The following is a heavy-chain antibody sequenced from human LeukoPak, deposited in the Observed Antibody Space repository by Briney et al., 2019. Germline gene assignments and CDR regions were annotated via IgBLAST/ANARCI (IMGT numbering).Heavy chain of an antibody. V-gene: IGHV3-21*01. CDR2: ISSSSSYI. Sequence: GGSLRLSCAASGFTFSSYSMNWVRQAPGKGLEWVSSISSSSSYIYYADSVKGRFTISRDNAKNSLYLQMNSLRDEDTAVYYCARVGQRWLQFDYYYMDVWGKGTTVTVSS. D-gene: IGHD5-24*01. J-gene: IGHJ6*03. CDR1: GFTFSSYS. CDR3: ARVGQRWLQFDYYYMDV.